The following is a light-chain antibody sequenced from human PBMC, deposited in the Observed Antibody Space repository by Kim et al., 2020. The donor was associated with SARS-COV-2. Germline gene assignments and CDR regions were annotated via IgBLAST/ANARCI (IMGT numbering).Light chain of an antibody. CDR1: QSVSSY. CDR3: QQRSNWPGT. Sequence: SVSPGESATLSCRASQSVSSYLAWYQQKPGQAPRLLIYDASNRATGIPARFSGSGSGTDFPLTISSLEPEDFAVYYCQQRSNWPGTFGQGTKVDIK. J-gene: IGKJ1*01. V-gene: IGKV3-11*01. CDR2: DAS.